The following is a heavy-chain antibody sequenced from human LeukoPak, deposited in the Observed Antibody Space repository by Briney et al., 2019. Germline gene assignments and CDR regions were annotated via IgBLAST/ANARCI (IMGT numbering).Heavy chain of an antibody. CDR2: ISSSSSYI. Sequence: PGGSLRLSCAASGFTFSSYSMNWVRQAPGKGLEWVSSISSSSSYIYYADSVKGRFTISRDNAKNSLYLQMNSLRAEDTAVYYCARVPHSSSWLSPYYYYYYMDVWGKGTTVTVSS. CDR1: GFTFSSYS. J-gene: IGHJ6*03. D-gene: IGHD6-13*01. V-gene: IGHV3-21*04. CDR3: ARVPHSSSWLSPYYYYYYMDV.